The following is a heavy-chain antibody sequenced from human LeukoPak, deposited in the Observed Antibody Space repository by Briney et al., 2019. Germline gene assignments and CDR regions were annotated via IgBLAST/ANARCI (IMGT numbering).Heavy chain of an antibody. D-gene: IGHD3-10*01. CDR1: GFTFSSYA. J-gene: IGHJ4*02. CDR3: AKARRVLLWFRANDWYFDY. Sequence: PGGSLRLSCAASGFTFSSYAMSWVRQAPGKGLEWVSAISGSGDSTYYADSVKGRFTISRDNSKNTLYLQMNSLRAEDTAVYYCAKARRVLLWFRANDWYFDYGRQGTLVSVSS. CDR2: ISGSGDST. V-gene: IGHV3-23*01.